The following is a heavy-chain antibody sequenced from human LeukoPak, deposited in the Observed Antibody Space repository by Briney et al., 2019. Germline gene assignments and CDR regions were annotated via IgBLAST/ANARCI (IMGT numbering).Heavy chain of an antibody. CDR2: ISSSSSYI. V-gene: IGHV3-21*01. CDR1: GFTFSSYS. Sequence: GGSLRLSCAASGFTFSSYSMNWVRQAPGKGLEWVSSISSSSSYIYYADSVKGRFTISRDNAKNSLYLQMNSLRAEDTAVYYCAKDQVVVVPAAIFRNPYYFDYWGQGTLVTVSS. CDR3: AKDQVVVVPAAIFRNPYYFDY. D-gene: IGHD2-2*01. J-gene: IGHJ4*02.